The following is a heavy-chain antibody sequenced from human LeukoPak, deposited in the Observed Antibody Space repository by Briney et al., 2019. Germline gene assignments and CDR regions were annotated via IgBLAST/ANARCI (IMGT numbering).Heavy chain of an antibody. CDR2: IYNSGST. CDR3: ARAIDY. Sequence: SETLSLTCTVSGGSLSIYYWNWIRQPPGKGLEWIGSIYNSGSTTYSPSLKSRVTISGDTSKNQFSLKLSSVTAADTAVYYCARAIDYWGQGTLVTVSS. CDR1: GGSLSIYY. V-gene: IGHV4-59*01. J-gene: IGHJ4*02.